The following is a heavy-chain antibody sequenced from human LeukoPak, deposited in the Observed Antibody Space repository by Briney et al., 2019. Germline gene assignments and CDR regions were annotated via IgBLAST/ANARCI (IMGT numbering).Heavy chain of an antibody. Sequence: SETLSLTCAVYGGSFSGYYWSWIRQPPGKGLEWIAEINHSGSTKYNPSLKSRVTISVDTSKNQFSLKLRSVTAADTAVYYCAAVPESYYTVYYFNYWGQGTLVTVSS. J-gene: IGHJ4*02. CDR1: GGSFSGYY. CDR3: AAVPESYYTVYYFNY. CDR2: INHSGST. V-gene: IGHV4-34*01. D-gene: IGHD3-10*01.